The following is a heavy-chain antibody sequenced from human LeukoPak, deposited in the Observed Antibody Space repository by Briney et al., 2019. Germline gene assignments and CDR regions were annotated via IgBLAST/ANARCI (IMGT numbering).Heavy chain of an antibody. CDR1: GGSISSGTYY. D-gene: IGHD1-26*01. V-gene: IGHV4-61*02. J-gene: IGHJ5*02. Sequence: SETLSLTCSVSGGSISSGTYYWNWIRQPAGKGLEWIGRTYSSGSTNYNPSLKSRVTISLDTSKNQFSLKLSSVTAADTAVYYCARETTGSYNWFDPWGQGTLVTVSS. CDR3: ARETTGSYNWFDP. CDR2: TYSSGST.